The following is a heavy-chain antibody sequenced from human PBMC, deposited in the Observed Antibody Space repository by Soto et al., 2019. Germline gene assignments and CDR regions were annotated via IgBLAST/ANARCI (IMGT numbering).Heavy chain of an antibody. CDR2: MNPNTGNT. V-gene: IGHV1-8*01. J-gene: IGHJ5*02. CDR3: ARPEVVVAATWFDP. D-gene: IGHD2-15*01. CDR1: GYTFTSYD. Sequence: ASVKVACKTSGYTFTSYDINWVRQATGEGLEWMGWMNPNTGNTGYAQKFQGRVTMTRNTSIRTAYMELSSLRSEDTAVYYCARPEVVVAATWFDPWGQGTLVTVSS.